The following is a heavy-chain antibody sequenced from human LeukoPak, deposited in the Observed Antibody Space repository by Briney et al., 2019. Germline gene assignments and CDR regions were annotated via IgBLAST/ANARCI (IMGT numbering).Heavy chain of an antibody. J-gene: IGHJ4*02. D-gene: IGHD4-17*01. CDR2: FNPNSGGT. CDR3: ARDLNDYGDYRSPRPGSYFDY. CDR1: GYTFTGYY. V-gene: IGHV1-2*02. Sequence: GASVKALFRASGYTFTGYYMDWGRQAPGQGPEGMGWFNPNSGGTKYAQKFQGRVTMTRDTSISTAYMELSRLRSDDTAVYYCARDLNDYGDYRSPRPGSYFDYWGQGTLVTVSS.